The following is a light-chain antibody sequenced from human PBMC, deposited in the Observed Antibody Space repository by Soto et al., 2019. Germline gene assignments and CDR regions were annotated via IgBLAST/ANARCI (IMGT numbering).Light chain of an antibody. CDR3: CSYAGSSPS. Sequence: QSALTQPASVSGSPGQSITISCTGTSSDVGSYNLVSWYQQHPGKAPKLMIYEGSKRPSGVSNRFSGSKSGNTASLTISGLQAEDDAYYYCCSYAGSSPSFGGGTKVTVL. CDR2: EGS. CDR1: SSDVGSYNL. V-gene: IGLV2-23*01. J-gene: IGLJ2*01.